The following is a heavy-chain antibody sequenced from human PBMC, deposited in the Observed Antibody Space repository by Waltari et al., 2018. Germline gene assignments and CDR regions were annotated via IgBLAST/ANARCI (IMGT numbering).Heavy chain of an antibody. CDR1: GGSISSYY. Sequence: QVQLQESGPGLVKPSETLSLTCTVSGGSISSYYWSWIRQPPGKGLEWIGYIYTSGSTNYNPSLKSRVTISVDTSKNQFSLKLSSVTAADTAVYYCARAKSSGWANWFDPWGQGTLVTVSS. V-gene: IGHV4-4*09. CDR2: IYTSGST. CDR3: ARAKSSGWANWFDP. D-gene: IGHD6-19*01. J-gene: IGHJ5*02.